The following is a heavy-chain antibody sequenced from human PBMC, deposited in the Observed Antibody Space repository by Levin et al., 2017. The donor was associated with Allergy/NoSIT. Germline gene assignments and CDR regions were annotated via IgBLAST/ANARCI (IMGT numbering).Heavy chain of an antibody. J-gene: IGHJ4*02. CDR3: ARVKRVDRRERVGYSYGQPFDY. Sequence: ASVKVSCKASGYTFTGYYMHWVRQAPGQGLEWMGWINPNSGGTNYAQKFQGRVTMTRDTSISTAYMELSRLRSDDTAVYYCARVKRVDRRERVGYSYGQPFDYWGQGTLVTVSS. V-gene: IGHV1-2*02. CDR1: GYTFTGYY. CDR2: INPNSGGT. D-gene: IGHD5-18*01.